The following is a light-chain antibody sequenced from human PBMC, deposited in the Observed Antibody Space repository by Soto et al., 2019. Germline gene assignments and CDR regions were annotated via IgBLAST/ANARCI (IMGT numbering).Light chain of an antibody. V-gene: IGKV3-11*01. CDR2: DAS. CDR3: QQRSNWPPEYT. CDR1: QSVSSY. J-gene: IGKJ2*01. Sequence: EIVLTQSPATLSLSPGERATLSCRASQSVSSYLAWYQQKPGQAPRLLIYDASNSATGIPARFSGSGSGTDFTLTISSLEPEDFAVYYCQQRSNWPPEYTFGQGTKLGIK.